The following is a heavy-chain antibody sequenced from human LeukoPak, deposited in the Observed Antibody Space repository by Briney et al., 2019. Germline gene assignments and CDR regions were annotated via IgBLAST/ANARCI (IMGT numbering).Heavy chain of an antibody. Sequence: SETLSLTCTVSVGPISNGDFYWDWFRQPPGNDLEWIGNIHYTGSTYYIPSLKGRVTMCIDTSKNQFSLKLTSVTAADTAVYYCARHPEARNWFDPWGQGALVTVSS. CDR3: ARHPEARNWFDP. J-gene: IGHJ5*02. CDR1: VGPISNGDFY. D-gene: IGHD1-14*01. V-gene: IGHV4-39*01. CDR2: IHYTGST.